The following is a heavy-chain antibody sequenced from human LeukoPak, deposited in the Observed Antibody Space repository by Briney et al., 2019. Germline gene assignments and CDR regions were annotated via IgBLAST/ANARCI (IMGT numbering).Heavy chain of an antibody. J-gene: IGHJ4*02. CDR1: GFTFSDYY. CDR2: ISYDGSNK. D-gene: IGHD4-17*01. V-gene: IGHV3-30*18. CDR3: AKDGDPWVYGVLDY. Sequence: GGSLRLSCAASGFTFSDYYMSWVRQAPGKGLEWVAVISYDGSNKYYADSVKGRFTVSRDNSKNTLYLQMNSLRAEDTAVYYCAKDGDPWVYGVLDYWGQGTLVTVSS.